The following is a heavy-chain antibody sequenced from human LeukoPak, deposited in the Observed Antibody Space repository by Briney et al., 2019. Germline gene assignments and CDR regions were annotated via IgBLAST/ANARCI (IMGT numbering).Heavy chain of an antibody. CDR1: GYSISSSSNW. CDR3: ARGPDSSGYKIIPLNIDY. J-gene: IGHJ4*02. CDR2: IYHSGST. D-gene: IGHD3-22*01. Sequence: SDTLSLTCAVSGYSISSSSNWWGWVRQPPGKGLEWIGYIYHSGSTYYNPSLKSRVTISVDTSKNQFSLKLSSVTAADTAVYYCARGPDSSGYKIIPLNIDYWGQGTLVTVSS. V-gene: IGHV4-28*03.